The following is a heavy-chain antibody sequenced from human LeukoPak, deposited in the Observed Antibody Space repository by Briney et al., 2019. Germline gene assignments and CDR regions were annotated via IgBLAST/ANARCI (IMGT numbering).Heavy chain of an antibody. CDR2: IYYTGST. CDR3: ARLRPRMITFGEVIGWFDP. Sequence: SETLSLTCTVSGGSIRSSSYYWGWIRQPPGKGLQWIGNIYYTGSTFYNPSLKSRVTISIDTSKNQFSLKLSSVTAADTAVYYCARLRPRMITFGEVIGWFDPWGQGTLVTVSS. D-gene: IGHD3-16*01. CDR1: GGSIRSSSYY. J-gene: IGHJ5*02. V-gene: IGHV4-39*07.